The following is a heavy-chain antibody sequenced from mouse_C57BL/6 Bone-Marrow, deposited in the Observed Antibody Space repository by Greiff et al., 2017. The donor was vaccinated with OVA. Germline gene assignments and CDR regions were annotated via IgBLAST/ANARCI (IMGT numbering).Heavy chain of an antibody. CDR1: GYTFTSYW. CDR3: ARGLHWYFDV. V-gene: IGHV1-69*01. J-gene: IGHJ1*03. CDR2: IDPSDSYT. Sequence: QVQLQQPGAELVMPGASVKLSCKASGYTFTSYWMHWVKQRPGQGLEWIGEIDPSDSYTNYNQKFKGKSTLTVDKSSSTAYMQLISLTSEDSAVYYCARGLHWYFDVWGTGTTVTVSS.